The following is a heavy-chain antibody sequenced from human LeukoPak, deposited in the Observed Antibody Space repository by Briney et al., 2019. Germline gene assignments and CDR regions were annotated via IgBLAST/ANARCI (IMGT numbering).Heavy chain of an antibody. CDR3: ARETSQKGAHYMDV. V-gene: IGHV4-39*07. Sequence: SETLSLTCTVSDDSITNSSYYWGWIRQSPGKGLEWVGSISNFGSPYYNPFLKSRVTISLDTSKKQFSLKLSSVTAADTAVYYCARETSQKGAHYMDVWGKGTTVTISS. CDR2: ISNFGSP. D-gene: IGHD3-16*01. CDR1: DDSITNSSYY. J-gene: IGHJ6*03.